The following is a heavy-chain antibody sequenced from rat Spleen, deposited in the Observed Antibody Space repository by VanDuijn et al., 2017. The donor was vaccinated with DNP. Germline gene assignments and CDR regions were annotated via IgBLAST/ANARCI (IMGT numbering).Heavy chain of an antibody. D-gene: IGHD5-1*01. J-gene: IGHJ1*01. CDR2: ISYDGRST. Sequence: VQLVESGGGLVQPGRSLKLSCAASGFTFSDYYMAWVRQAPTRGLEWVAYISYDGRSTSYGDSVKGRFTISRDNTKSTLYLQMNSLRSEDTATYYCARGSGTYYWYFDFWGPGTMVTVSS. V-gene: IGHV5-22*01. CDR1: GFTFSDYY. CDR3: ARGSGTYYWYFDF.